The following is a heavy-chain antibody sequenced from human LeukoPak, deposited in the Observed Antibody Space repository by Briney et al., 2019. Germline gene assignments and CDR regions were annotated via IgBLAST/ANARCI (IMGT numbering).Heavy chain of an antibody. CDR3: AKAQGSFLAPLTA. CDR2: ISGSGGST. J-gene: IGHJ5*02. V-gene: IGHV3-23*01. CDR1: GFTVSSNY. D-gene: IGHD2-21*02. Sequence: GGSLRLSCAASGFTVSSNYMSWVRQAPGKGLEWVSAISGSGGSTYYADSVKGRFTISRDNSKNTLYLQMNSLRAEDTAVYYCAKAQGSFLAPLTAWGQGTLVSVSS.